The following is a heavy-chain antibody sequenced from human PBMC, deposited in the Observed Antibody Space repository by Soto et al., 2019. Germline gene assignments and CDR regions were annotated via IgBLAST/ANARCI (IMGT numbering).Heavy chain of an antibody. Sequence: HPGGSLRLSCAASGFTFSSYAMSWVRQAPGKGLEWVSAISGSGGSTYYADSVKGRFTISRDNSKNTLYLQMNSLRAEDTAVYYCAKDMDYYDSSGSFDYWGQGTLVTVSS. CDR3: AKDMDYYDSSGSFDY. J-gene: IGHJ4*02. D-gene: IGHD3-22*01. CDR2: ISGSGGST. CDR1: GFTFSSYA. V-gene: IGHV3-23*01.